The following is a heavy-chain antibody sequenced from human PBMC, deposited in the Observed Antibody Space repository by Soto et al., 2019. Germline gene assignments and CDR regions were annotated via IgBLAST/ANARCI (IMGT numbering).Heavy chain of an antibody. CDR2: ISGSGGST. CDR3: AKDKADFWSGSDF. V-gene: IGHV3-23*01. J-gene: IGHJ4*02. D-gene: IGHD3-3*01. Sequence: EVQLLESGGGLVQPGGSLRLSCAASGFTFSSYAMSWVRQAAGKGLEWVSAISGSGGSTYYADSVKGRFTISRDNSKNTLYLQMNSLRAEDTAVYYCAKDKADFWSGSDFWGQGTLVTVSS. CDR1: GFTFSSYA.